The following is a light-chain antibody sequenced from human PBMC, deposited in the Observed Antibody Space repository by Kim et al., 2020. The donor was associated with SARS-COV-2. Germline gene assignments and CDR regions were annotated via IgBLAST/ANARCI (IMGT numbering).Light chain of an antibody. CDR2: GVS. CDR1: QTINSHY. J-gene: IGKJ2*01. V-gene: IGKV3-20*01. Sequence: EIVLTQSPGTLSLSPGERATLSCRASQTINSHYLAWYQQKSGQAPRLLIYGVSSRAAGIPDRFRGSGSGTDFTLTISGLEPEDFSVYYCHQYGTLPETFGQGTKLEI. CDR3: HQYGTLPET.